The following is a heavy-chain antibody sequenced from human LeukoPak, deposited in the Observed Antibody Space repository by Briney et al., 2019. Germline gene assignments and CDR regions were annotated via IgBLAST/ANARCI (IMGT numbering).Heavy chain of an antibody. V-gene: IGHV1-69*04. J-gene: IGHJ4*02. CDR3: ARDRSCGGDCPENDY. CDR1: GGTFSSYA. CDR2: IIPILGIA. Sequence: GASVTVSCKASGGTFSSYAISWVRQAPGQGLEWMGRIIPILGIANYAQKFQGRVTITADKSTSTAYMELSSLRSEDTAVYYCARDRSCGGDCPENDYWGQGTLVTVSS. D-gene: IGHD2-21*02.